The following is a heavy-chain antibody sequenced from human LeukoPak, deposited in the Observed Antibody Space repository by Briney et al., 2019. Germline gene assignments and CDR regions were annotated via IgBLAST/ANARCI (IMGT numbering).Heavy chain of an antibody. Sequence: PGGSLRLSCTVSGFSFSGYSFTWVRQAPGKGLEFVSSISDTGSNIYYADSVKGRFTITRDNSKNTLDLQMNSLRSEDTVVYFCARDRTRSVGSGLGRPLMLVYWGQGTLVTVSS. CDR1: GFSFSGYS. D-gene: IGHD6-6*01. CDR2: ISDTGSNI. V-gene: IGHV3-23*01. CDR3: ARDRTRSVGSGLGRPLMLVY. J-gene: IGHJ4*02.